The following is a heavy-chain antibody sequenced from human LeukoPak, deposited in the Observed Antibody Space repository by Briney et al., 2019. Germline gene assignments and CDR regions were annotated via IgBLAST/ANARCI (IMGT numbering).Heavy chain of an antibody. V-gene: IGHV4-4*07. Sequence: SENLSLNCTVSGGSISSYYWSWIRQPAGKGLEWIGRIYSTGSTNYNPSLKSRVTMSVDTSKNQFSLRLRSVTAADTAVYYCARQIASAGTAGFDFWGQGALVTVSS. CDR3: ARQIASAGTAGFDF. J-gene: IGHJ4*02. CDR1: GGSISSYY. D-gene: IGHD6-13*01. CDR2: IYSTGST.